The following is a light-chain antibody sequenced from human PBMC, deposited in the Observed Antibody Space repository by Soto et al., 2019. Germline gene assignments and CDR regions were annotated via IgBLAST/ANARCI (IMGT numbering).Light chain of an antibody. Sequence: QSVLTQPRSVSGSPGQSVTISCTGTSSDVGGYNYVSWYQQHPGKAPKLIIYDVSKWPSGVPDRFSGSKSGNTASLTSSGLQAEDEAEYYCCSYAGNSLWVFGGGTQLTVL. CDR1: SSDVGGYNY. J-gene: IGLJ3*02. V-gene: IGLV2-11*02. CDR2: DVS. CDR3: CSYAGNSLWV.